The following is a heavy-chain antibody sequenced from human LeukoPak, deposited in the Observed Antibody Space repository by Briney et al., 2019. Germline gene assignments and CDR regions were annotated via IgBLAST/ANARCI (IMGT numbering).Heavy chain of an antibody. Sequence: PGGSLRLSCAASGFTFSSYWMSWARQAPGKGLEWVASINHNGNVNYYVDSVKGRFTFSRDNAKNSLYLQMSNLRAEDTAVYFCARGGGLDVWGQGATVTVSS. CDR3: ARGGGLDV. V-gene: IGHV3-7*03. CDR2: INHNGNVN. J-gene: IGHJ6*02. CDR1: GFTFSSYW. D-gene: IGHD3-16*01.